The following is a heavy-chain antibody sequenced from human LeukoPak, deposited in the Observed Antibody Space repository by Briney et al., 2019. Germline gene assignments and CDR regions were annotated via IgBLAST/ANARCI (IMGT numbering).Heavy chain of an antibody. CDR3: ARLPAGGDGNWFDP. J-gene: IGHJ5*02. CDR2: IYYSGST. CDR1: GGSISSYY. V-gene: IGHV4-39*01. D-gene: IGHD4-17*01. Sequence: PSETLSLICTVSGGSISSYYWGWIRQPPGKGLEWIGSIYYSGSTYYNPSLKSRVTISVGTSKNQFSLKLSSVTAADTAVYYCARLPAGGDGNWFDPWGQGTLVTVSS.